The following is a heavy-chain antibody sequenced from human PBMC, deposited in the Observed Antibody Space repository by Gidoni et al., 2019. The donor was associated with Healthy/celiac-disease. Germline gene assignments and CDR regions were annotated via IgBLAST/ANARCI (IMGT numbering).Heavy chain of an antibody. V-gene: IGHV3-21*01. D-gene: IGHD6-13*01. Sequence: EVQLVESGGGLVKPGGSLRLSCAASGFTFSSYSMNWVRQAPGKGLEWVSSISSSSSYIYYADSVKGRFTISRDNAKNSLYLQMNSLRAEDTAVYYCARDGEEAAATYDYWGQGTLVTVSS. CDR2: ISSSSSYI. CDR1: GFTFSSYS. CDR3: ARDGEEAAATYDY. J-gene: IGHJ4*02.